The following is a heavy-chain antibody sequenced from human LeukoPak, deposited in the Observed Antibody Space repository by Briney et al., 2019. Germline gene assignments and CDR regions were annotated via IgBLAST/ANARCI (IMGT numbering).Heavy chain of an antibody. J-gene: IGHJ4*02. CDR2: IGTDGYS. Sequence: PGGSLRLSCAASGFTFSTYEMNWVRQAPGKGLEWVSSIGTDGYSYSAVSVKGRFTISGDNAKSTLYLQMDSLTVEDTALYYCARGTIGGNPASAYWGQGTLVTVSS. CDR3: ARGTIGGNPASAY. CDR1: GFTFSTYE. D-gene: IGHD4-23*01. V-gene: IGHV3-21*06.